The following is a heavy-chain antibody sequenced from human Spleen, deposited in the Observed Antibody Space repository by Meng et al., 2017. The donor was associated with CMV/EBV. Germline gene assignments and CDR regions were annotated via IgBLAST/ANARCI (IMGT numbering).Heavy chain of an antibody. J-gene: IGHJ6*02. CDR3: ARDRYYGMDV. Sequence: SETLSLTCTVSGGSISSNGYFWGWIRQPPGKGLEWIGSFYYTGNTYYNPSLQSRVTISVNTSKNQFSLKLSSVTAADTAVYYCARDRYYGMDVWGQGTTVTVSS. CDR1: GGSISSNGYF. CDR2: FYYTGNT. V-gene: IGHV4-39*07.